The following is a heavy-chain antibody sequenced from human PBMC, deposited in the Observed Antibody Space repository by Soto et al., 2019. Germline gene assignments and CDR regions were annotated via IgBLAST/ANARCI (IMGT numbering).Heavy chain of an antibody. V-gene: IGHV1-46*01. CDR3: ARDGPPTTTGVGPSYTMDV. CDR2: INPSGGRI. Sequence: QMQLVQSGAEVKKPGASVKVSCKASGYTFTSYQMHWVRQAPGQGLEWMGIINPSGGRITYAPGSQGRVMMTRDTSTNTVYMELRSLRSEDTAVYYCARDGPPTTTGVGPSYTMDVWGQGTTVTVS. D-gene: IGHD3-3*01. CDR1: GYTFTSYQ. J-gene: IGHJ6*02.